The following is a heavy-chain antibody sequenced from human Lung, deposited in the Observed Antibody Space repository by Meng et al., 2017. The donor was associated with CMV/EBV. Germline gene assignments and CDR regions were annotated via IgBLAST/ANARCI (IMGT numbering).Heavy chain of an antibody. CDR2: IYHSGST. CDR3: ARVVTALWGYYFDY. V-gene: IGHV4-4*02. CDR1: GGTISSSNW. D-gene: IGHD2-21*02. J-gene: IGHJ4*02. Sequence: QGKLQESGPGLVKPSGTRSLTCAVSGGTISSSNWWSWVRQPPGKGLEWIGEIYHSGSTNYNPSLKSRVTISVDKSKNQFSLKLSSVTAADTAVYYCARVVTALWGYYFDYWGQGTLVTVSS.